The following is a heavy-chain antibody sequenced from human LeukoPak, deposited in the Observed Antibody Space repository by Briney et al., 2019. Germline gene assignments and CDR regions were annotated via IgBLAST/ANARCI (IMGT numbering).Heavy chain of an antibody. Sequence: GGSLRLSCAASGFQFGGFVMHWVRQAPGQGLEGVSSISGDGENTYYTASVRGRFTISRDNSKNILNLQMSSLRAEETALYYCAKRGVQGYMDVWGKGTTVSVSS. D-gene: IGHD1-26*01. J-gene: IGHJ6*03. CDR1: GFQFGGFV. CDR3: AKRGVQGYMDV. CDR2: ISGDGENT. V-gene: IGHV3-23*01.